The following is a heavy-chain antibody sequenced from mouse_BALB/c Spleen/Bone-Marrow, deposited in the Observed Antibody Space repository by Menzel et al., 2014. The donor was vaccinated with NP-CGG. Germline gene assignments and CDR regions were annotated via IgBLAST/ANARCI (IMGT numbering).Heavy chain of an antibody. J-gene: IGHJ3*01. CDR2: ISSGSSTI. V-gene: IGHV5-17*02. CDR1: GFTFSSFG. D-gene: IGHD2-12*01. CDR3: ARELLAY. Sequence: EVQLVASGGGLVQPGGSRQLSCAASGFTFSSFGMHWVRQAPEKGLEWVAYISSGSSTIYYADTVKGRFTISRDNPKNTLFLQMTSLRSEDTAMYYCARELLAYWGQGTLVTVSA.